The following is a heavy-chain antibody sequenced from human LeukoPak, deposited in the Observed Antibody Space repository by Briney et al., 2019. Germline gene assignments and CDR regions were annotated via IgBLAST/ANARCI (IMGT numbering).Heavy chain of an antibody. CDR1: GGSISSYY. V-gene: IGHV4-4*07. J-gene: IGHJ6*03. CDR3: ARLSLELYEDYYYYYYMDV. Sequence: SETLSLTCTVSGGSISSYYWSWIRQPAGKGLEWIGRIYTSGSTNYNPSLKSRVTMSVDTSKNQFSLKLSSVTAADTAVYYCARLSLELYEDYYYYYYMDVWGKGTTVTVSS. D-gene: IGHD1-7*01. CDR2: IYTSGST.